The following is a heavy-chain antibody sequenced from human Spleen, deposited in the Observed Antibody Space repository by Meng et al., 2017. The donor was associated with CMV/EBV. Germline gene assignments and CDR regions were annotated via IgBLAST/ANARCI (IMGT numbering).Heavy chain of an antibody. V-gene: IGHV4-34*01. CDR2: INHSGST. D-gene: IGHD6-19*01. J-gene: IGHJ4*02. CDR3: ARGGSGWYPIDY. Sequence: LTCAVYGGAFSGYDWSWIRQPPGKGLEWIGEINHSGSTNYNPSLKSRVTISVDTSKNQFSLKLSSVTAADTAVYYCARGGSGWYPIDYWGQGTLVTVSS. CDR1: GGAFSGYD.